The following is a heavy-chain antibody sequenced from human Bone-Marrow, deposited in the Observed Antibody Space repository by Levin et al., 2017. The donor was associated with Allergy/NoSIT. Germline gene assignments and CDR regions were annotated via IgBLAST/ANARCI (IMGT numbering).Heavy chain of an antibody. V-gene: IGHV1-69*06. Sequence: SVKVSCKASGGTFSSYAISWVRQAPGQGLEWMGGIIPIFGTANYAQKFQGRVTITADKSTSTAYMELSSLRSEDTAVYYCARSLRYMYNWNKWISDYWGQGTLVTVSS. D-gene: IGHD1/OR15-1a*01. CDR3: ARSLRYMYNWNKWISDY. J-gene: IGHJ4*02. CDR2: IIPIFGTA. CDR1: GGTFSSYA.